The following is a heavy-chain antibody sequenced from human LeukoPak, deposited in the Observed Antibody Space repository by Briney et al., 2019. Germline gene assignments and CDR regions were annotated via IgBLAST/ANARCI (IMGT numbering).Heavy chain of an antibody. J-gene: IGHJ6*03. CDR2: IRYDGSNK. Sequence: GRSLGLSCAASGFTFSSYGMHWVRQAPGKGLEWVAFIRYDGSNKYYANSVKGRFTISRDNSKNTLYLQMNSLRAEDTAVYYCAKCSRYCSGGSCYYYYYYMDVWGKGTTVTISS. CDR3: AKCSRYCSGGSCYYYYYYMDV. V-gene: IGHV3-30*02. D-gene: IGHD2-15*01. CDR1: GFTFSSYG.